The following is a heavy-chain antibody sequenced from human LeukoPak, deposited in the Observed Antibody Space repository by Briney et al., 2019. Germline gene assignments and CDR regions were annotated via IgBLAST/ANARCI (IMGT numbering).Heavy chain of an antibody. J-gene: IGHJ5*02. D-gene: IGHD7-27*01. CDR3: ARSGPPGGFDP. CDR2: IYTSGST. CDR1: GGSINSYY. Sequence: PSETLSLTCTVSGGSINSYYWSWIRQPAGKGLEWIGRIYTSGSTNYNPSLKSRVTMSVDTSKNQFSLKMSSVTAADTAVYYCARSGPPGGFDPWGEGTLVTVSS. V-gene: IGHV4-4*07.